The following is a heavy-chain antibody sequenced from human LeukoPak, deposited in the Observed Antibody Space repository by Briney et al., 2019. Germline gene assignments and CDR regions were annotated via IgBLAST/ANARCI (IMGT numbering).Heavy chain of an antibody. J-gene: IGHJ4*02. CDR1: GFTFSSYA. D-gene: IGHD3-10*01. CDR3: TRDRGLYTPFDY. Sequence: GGSLRLSCAASGFTFSSYAMHWVRQAPGKGLEWVAVISYDGSNKYYADSVKGRFTISRDNSKNTLYLQMNSLRAEDTAVYYCTRDRGLYTPFDYWGQGTLVTVSS. V-gene: IGHV3-30-3*01. CDR2: ISYDGSNK.